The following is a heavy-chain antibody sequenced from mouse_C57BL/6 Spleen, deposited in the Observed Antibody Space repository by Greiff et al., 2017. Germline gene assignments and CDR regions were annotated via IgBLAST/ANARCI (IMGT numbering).Heavy chain of an antibody. Sequence: QVQLQQSGAELVRPGASVTLSCKASGYTFTDYEMHWVKQTPVHGLEWIGAIDPETGGTAYNQKFKGKAILTADKSSSTAYMELRSLTSEDSAVYYCTRGRFSSYYFDDWGQGTTLTVSS. D-gene: IGHD1-1*01. J-gene: IGHJ2*01. CDR3: TRGRFSSYYFDD. V-gene: IGHV1-15*01. CDR1: GYTFTDYE. CDR2: IDPETGGT.